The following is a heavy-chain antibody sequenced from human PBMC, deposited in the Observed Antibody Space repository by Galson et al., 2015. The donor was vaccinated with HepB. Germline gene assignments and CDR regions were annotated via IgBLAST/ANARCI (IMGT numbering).Heavy chain of an antibody. CDR3: ARDAWIRLWWGSYFDY. CDR2: ISAYNGNT. CDR1: GYTFTSYG. Sequence: SVKVSCKASGYTFTSYGISWVRQAPGQGLEWMGWISAYNGNTNYAQKLQGRVTMTTDTSTSTAYMELRSLRSDDTAVYYCARDAWIRLWWGSYFDYWGQGTLVTVSS. D-gene: IGHD5-18*01. J-gene: IGHJ4*02. V-gene: IGHV1-18*04.